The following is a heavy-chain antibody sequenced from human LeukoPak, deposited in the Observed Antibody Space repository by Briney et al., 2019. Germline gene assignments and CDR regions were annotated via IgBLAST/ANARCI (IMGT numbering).Heavy chain of an antibody. CDR1: GLILRNYA. V-gene: IGHV3-23*01. CDR2: ISGDGTET. CDR3: ARDQLAYSGYDTLFDY. D-gene: IGHD5-12*01. J-gene: IGHJ4*02. Sequence: GGSLRLSCTASGLILRNYAMTWVRQAPRKGLEWVSTISGDGTETFYADSVKGRFTISRDNSKNTLYLQLNSLRPEDTAVYYCARDQLAYSGYDTLFDYWGQGTLVTVSS.